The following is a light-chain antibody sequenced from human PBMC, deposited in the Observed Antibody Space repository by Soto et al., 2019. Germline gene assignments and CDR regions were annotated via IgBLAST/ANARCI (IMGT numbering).Light chain of an antibody. V-gene: IGKV1-5*01. CDR3: QQYKSYLLT. J-gene: IGKJ4*01. CDR2: DAS. CDR1: QTISSW. Sequence: DIQMTQSPSTLSASVGDRVPITCRASQTISSWLAWYQQKPGKAPRLLIYDASSLKSGVPSRFSGSGSGTEFTLSISSLQPDDFATYFCQQYKSYLLTFGGGTKVEIK.